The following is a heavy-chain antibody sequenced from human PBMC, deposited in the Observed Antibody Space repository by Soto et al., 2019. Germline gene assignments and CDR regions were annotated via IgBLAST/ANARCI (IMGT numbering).Heavy chain of an antibody. CDR2: ISSSSSTI. CDR3: ARLKSYGSGSYWFYYGMDV. J-gene: IGHJ6*02. Sequence: GGSLRLSCAASGFTFSSYSMNWVRQAPGKGLEWVSYISSSSSTIYYADSVKGRFTISRDNAKNSLYLQMNSLRAEDTAVYYCARLKSYGSGSYWFYYGMDVWGQGTTVTVSS. D-gene: IGHD3-10*01. V-gene: IGHV3-48*01. CDR1: GFTFSSYS.